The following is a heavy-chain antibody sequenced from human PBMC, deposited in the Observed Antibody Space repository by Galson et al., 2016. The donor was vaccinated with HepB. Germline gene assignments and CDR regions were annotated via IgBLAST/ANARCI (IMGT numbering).Heavy chain of an antibody. J-gene: IGHJ4*02. CDR2: ISYDGSNK. V-gene: IGHV3-30*18. CDR1: GFTFSSYG. D-gene: IGHD5-24*01. CDR3: AKGGRDGYNLGY. Sequence: SLRLSCAASGFTFSSYGMHWVRQAPGKGLEWVAVISYDGSNKYYADSVKGRFTISRDNSKNTLSLKMNSLRAEDTAVYYCAKGGRDGYNLGYWGQGTLVTVSS.